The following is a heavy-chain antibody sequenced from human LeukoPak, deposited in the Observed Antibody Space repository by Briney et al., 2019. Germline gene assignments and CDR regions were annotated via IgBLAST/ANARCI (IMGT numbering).Heavy chain of an antibody. J-gene: IGHJ6*02. CDR1: GFTFDDHA. CDR2: ISWNSGSI. V-gene: IGHV3-9*01. D-gene: IGHD3-10*01. Sequence: GRSLRLSCAASGFTFDDHAMHWVRQAPGKGLEWVSGISWNSGSIGYADSVKGRFTISRDNAKNSLYLQMNSLRAEDTALYYCAKDGGSGSYYDLYYYGMDVWGQGTTVTVSS. CDR3: AKDGGSGSYYDLYYYGMDV.